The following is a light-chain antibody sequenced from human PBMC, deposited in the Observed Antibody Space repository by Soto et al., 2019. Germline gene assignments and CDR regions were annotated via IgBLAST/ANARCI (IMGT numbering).Light chain of an antibody. CDR3: ASYTTSSTWV. V-gene: IGLV2-14*03. CDR1: SSDVGGYGY. CDR2: DVT. J-gene: IGLJ3*02. Sequence: QSALTQPASVSGSPGQSITISCTGTSSDVGGYGYVSWYQQHTGKTPKLMIYDVTNRPSGVSSRFSGSKSGNTASLTISGLQAEDEADYYCASYTTSSTWVFGGRTKLTVL.